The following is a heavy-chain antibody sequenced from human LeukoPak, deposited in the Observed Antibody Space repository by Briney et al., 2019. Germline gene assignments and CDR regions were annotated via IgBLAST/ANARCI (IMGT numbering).Heavy chain of an antibody. J-gene: IGHJ4*02. CDR2: IYYSGST. CDR3: ARARGDYVSGFDY. CDR1: GGSISSSSYY. V-gene: IGHV4-39*07. D-gene: IGHD4-17*01. Sequence: SETLSLTCTVPGGSISSSSYYWGWIRQPPGKGLEWIGSIYYSGSTYYNPSLKSRVTISVDTSKNQFSLKLSSVTAADTAVYYCARARGDYVSGFDYWGQGTLVTVSS.